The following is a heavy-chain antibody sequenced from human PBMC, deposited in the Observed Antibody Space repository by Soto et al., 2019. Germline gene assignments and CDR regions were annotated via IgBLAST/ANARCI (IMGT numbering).Heavy chain of an antibody. CDR3: ARAFFYQGSDSRGYSFDAFDF. CDR1: GYTFTSSG. D-gene: IGHD3-22*01. V-gene: IGHV1-18*01. Sequence: QVQLVQSGAEVKKPGASVKVSCKASGYTFTSSGMSWVRQAPGQGLERMGWISAHTGSSEYAQRFQGRDTMTTDRSTSTAYMELRSLRSDDTAVYYCARAFFYQGSDSRGYSFDAFDFWGPGTLVTVSS. CDR2: ISAHTGSS. J-gene: IGHJ3*01.